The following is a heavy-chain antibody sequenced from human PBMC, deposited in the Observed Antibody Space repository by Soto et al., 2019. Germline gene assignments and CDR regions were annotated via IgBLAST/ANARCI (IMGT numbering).Heavy chain of an antibody. V-gene: IGHV3-9*01. D-gene: IGHD1-26*01. CDR3: AKDIGSGAFDI. J-gene: IGHJ3*02. Sequence: GGSLRRSCAPSGFTCDDHAMHRVRQDPGKGLEWFAGISWNSGSIGYADSVKGRFTIYRDNAKNSLYLQMNSLRAEGTALYYCAKDIGSGAFDIWGQGTMVTVSS. CDR2: ISWNSGSI. CDR1: GFTCDDHA.